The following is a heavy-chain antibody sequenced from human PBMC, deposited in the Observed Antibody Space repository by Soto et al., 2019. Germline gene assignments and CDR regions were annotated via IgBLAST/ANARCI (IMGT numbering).Heavy chain of an antibody. V-gene: IGHV4-30-2*01. Sequence: SETLSLTCAVSGGSISSGGYSWSWIRQPPGKGLEWIGNIYHTGSTYYNPSLKNRVTISIDRSRNQFSLKLSSVTAADTAVYYCARAGDSGLLDVWGQGTTVTVSS. J-gene: IGHJ6*02. CDR1: GGSISSGGYS. CDR2: IYHTGST. CDR3: ARAGDSGLLDV. D-gene: IGHD3-3*01.